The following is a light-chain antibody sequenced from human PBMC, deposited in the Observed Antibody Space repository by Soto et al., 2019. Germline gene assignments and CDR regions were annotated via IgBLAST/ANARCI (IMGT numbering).Light chain of an antibody. V-gene: IGKV1-5*01. J-gene: IGKJ1*01. CDR3: QEYNGYSRT. CDR1: QYIATW. Sequence: DIQMTQSPSTLSASVGDRVTITCRASQYIATWLAWYQQEPGKAPKLLIYDASSLASGVPSRFSGSRSGTEFTLTISSLQPEDFGIYYCQEYNGYSRTFGQGTKVEIK. CDR2: DAS.